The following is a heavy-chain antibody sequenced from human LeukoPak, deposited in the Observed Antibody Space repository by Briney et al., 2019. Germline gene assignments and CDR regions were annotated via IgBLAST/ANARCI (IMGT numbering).Heavy chain of an antibody. CDR3: AKETRSYSYGSGSFP. V-gene: IGHV3-30*02. J-gene: IGHJ5*02. CDR2: NK. Sequence: NKYYADSVKGRFTISRDNSKNTLYLQMNSLRAEDTAVYYCAKETRSYSYGSGSFPWGQGTLVTVSS. D-gene: IGHD3-10*01.